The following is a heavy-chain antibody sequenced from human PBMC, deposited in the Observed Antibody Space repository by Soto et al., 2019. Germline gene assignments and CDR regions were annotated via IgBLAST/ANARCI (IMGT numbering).Heavy chain of an antibody. CDR1: GFTFSSYS. Sequence: GGSLRLSCAASGFTFSSYSMNWVRQAPGKGLEWVSYISSSSTIYYADSVKGRFTISRDNAKNSLYLQMNSLRDEDTAVYYCARGGYCTNGVCYLAYYYGMDVWGQGTTVTVSS. CDR3: ARGGYCTNGVCYLAYYYGMDV. D-gene: IGHD2-8*01. V-gene: IGHV3-48*02. J-gene: IGHJ6*02. CDR2: ISSSSTI.